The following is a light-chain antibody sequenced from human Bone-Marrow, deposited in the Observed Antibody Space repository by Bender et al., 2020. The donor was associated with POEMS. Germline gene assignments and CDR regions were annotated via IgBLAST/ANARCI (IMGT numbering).Light chain of an antibody. CDR1: SSDVGAYDD. CDR2: DVN. J-gene: IGLJ3*02. Sequence: QSALTQPASVSGSPGQSITISCTGTSSDVGAYDDLAWFQQKPGKAPKLILYDVNKRPSGVPSRFSGSKSGNTASLIITGLQAEDDADYYCCSYAGTSTPWVFGGGTKLTVL. V-gene: IGLV2-23*02. CDR3: CSYAGTSTPWV.